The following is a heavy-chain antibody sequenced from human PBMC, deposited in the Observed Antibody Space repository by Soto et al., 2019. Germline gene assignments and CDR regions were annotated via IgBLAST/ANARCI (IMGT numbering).Heavy chain of an antibody. D-gene: IGHD6-25*01. Sequence: SETLSLTCTVPRCSSGSGTNYWAWIRQPPVKGLEWIANIYYSGSTFYNPSLKSRVTISLDTPKHQSSLTLRSVTAADTAVYYCARHAAGRYFSSWGQGTLVTV. V-gene: IGHV4-39*01. J-gene: IGHJ4*02. CDR2: IYYSGST. CDR1: RCSSGSGTNY. CDR3: ARHAAGRYFSS.